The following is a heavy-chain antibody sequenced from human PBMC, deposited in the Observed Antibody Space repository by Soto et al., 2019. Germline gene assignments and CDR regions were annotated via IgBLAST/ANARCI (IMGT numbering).Heavy chain of an antibody. CDR3: ARHWVLLWFGDEQGGAFDI. V-gene: IGHV4-59*08. D-gene: IGHD3-10*01. J-gene: IGHJ3*02. CDR2: IYYSGST. Sequence: SETLSLTCTVSGGSISSYYWSWIRQPPGKGLEWIGYIYYSGSTNYNPSLKSRVTISVDTSKNQFSLKLSSVTAADTAVYYCARHWVLLWFGDEQGGAFDIWGQGTMVTVSS. CDR1: GGSISSYY.